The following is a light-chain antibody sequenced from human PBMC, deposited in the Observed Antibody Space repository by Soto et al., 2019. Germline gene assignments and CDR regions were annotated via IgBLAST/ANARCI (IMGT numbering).Light chain of an antibody. Sequence: EIVLTQSPGTLSLSPGERATLSCRASQSVSSAYLAWYQQIPGQAPRLLIYGASSRATGIPDRFSGSGSGTDFTLTISGLEPEDYAVSYWQLSGSSFYTFGEGTKLEIK. CDR2: GAS. J-gene: IGKJ2*01. CDR3: QLSGSSFYT. CDR1: QSVSSAY. V-gene: IGKV3-20*01.